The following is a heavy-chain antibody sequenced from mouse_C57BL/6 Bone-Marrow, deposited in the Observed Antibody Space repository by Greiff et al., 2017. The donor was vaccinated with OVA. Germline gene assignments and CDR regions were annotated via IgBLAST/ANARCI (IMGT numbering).Heavy chain of an antibody. CDR3: AREGTTVGYFDY. D-gene: IGHD1-1*01. Sequence: QVQLQQPGAELVKPGASVKMSCKASGYTFTSYWITWVKQRPGQGLEWIGDIYPGSGSTNYNEKFKSKATLTVDTSSSTAYMQLSSLTSEDSAVYYCAREGTTVGYFDYWGQGTTLTVSS. CDR2: IYPGSGST. V-gene: IGHV1-55*01. J-gene: IGHJ2*01. CDR1: GYTFTSYW.